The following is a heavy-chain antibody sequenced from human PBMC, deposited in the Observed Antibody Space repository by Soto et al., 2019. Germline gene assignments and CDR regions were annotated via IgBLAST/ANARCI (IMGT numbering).Heavy chain of an antibody. Sequence: PVESLNISCQASGYRFTSYGIGWVAQMPGKGLEWMGIIYPGDSDTRYSPSFRGQVTISADKSISTAYLQWSSLKASDTAMYYCARNWCSSTSCYSYYYYGMDVWGQGTPVTVSS. CDR3: ARNWCSSTSCYSYYYYGMDV. V-gene: IGHV5-51*01. CDR2: IYPGDSDT. CDR1: GYRFTSYG. D-gene: IGHD2-2*01. J-gene: IGHJ6*01.